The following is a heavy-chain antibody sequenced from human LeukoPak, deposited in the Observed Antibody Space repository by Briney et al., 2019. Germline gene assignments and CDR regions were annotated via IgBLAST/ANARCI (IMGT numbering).Heavy chain of an antibody. D-gene: IGHD3-9*01. J-gene: IGHJ4*02. V-gene: IGHV5-10-1*01. CDR2: IDPSDSYT. CDR3: ARSLDILTGYYDG. CDR1: GYSFTSCW. Sequence: GESLRSSCKGSGYSFTSCWISWLRQMPGKGLEWMGRIDPSDSYTNYSPSFQGHVTISVDKSISTAYLQWSSLKASDTAMYYCARSLDILTGYYDGWGQGTLVTVPS.